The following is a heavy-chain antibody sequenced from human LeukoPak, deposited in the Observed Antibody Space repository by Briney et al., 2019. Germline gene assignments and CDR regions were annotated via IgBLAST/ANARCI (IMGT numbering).Heavy chain of an antibody. D-gene: IGHD3-3*01. CDR2: ISSSSSTI. CDR3: ARVPLVLPFVVS. J-gene: IGHJ5*02. CDR1: GFTFSSYS. V-gene: IGHV3-48*01. Sequence: PGGSLRLSCAASGFTFSSYSMNWVRQAPGKGLEWVSYISSSSSTIYYADSVKGRFTISRDNAKNSLYLQMNSLRAEDTAVYYCARVPLVLPFVVSWGQGTLVTVSA.